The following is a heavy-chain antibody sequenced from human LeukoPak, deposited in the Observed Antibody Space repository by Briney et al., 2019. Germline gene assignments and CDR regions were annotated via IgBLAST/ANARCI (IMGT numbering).Heavy chain of an antibody. D-gene: IGHD1-26*01. CDR3: ATEGLGVGAKSYYYYMDV. Sequence: ASVKVSCTVSGYTLTELSMHWVRQAPGKGLEWMGGFDPEDGETIYAQKFQGRVTMTEDTSTDTAYTELSSLRSEDTAVYYCATEGLGVGAKSYYYYMDVWGKGTTVTISS. CDR2: FDPEDGET. V-gene: IGHV1-24*01. J-gene: IGHJ6*03. CDR1: GYTLTELS.